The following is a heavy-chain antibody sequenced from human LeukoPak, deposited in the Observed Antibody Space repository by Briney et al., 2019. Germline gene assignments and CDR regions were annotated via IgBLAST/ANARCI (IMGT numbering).Heavy chain of an antibody. CDR1: GYTFTSYA. CDR3: ALVGTTGTTDY. CDR2: INAGNGNT. J-gene: IGHJ4*02. D-gene: IGHD1-1*01. V-gene: IGHV1-3*01. Sequence: ASVKVSCKASGYTFTSYAMHWVRQAPGQRLEWMGWINAGNGNTKYSQKFQGRVTMTTDTSTSTAYMELRSLRSDDTAVYYCALVGTTGTTDYWGQGTLVTVSS.